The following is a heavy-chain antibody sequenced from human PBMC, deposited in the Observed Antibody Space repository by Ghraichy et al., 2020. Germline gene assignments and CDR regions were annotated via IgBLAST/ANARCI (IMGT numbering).Heavy chain of an antibody. V-gene: IGHV4-34*01. Sequence: SETLSLTCAVYGGSFSGYYWSWIRQPPGKGLEWIGEINHSGSTNYNPSLKSRVTISVDTSKNQFSLKLSSVTAADTAVYYCARGLWVITIFGVVTTYNWFDPWGQGTLVTVSS. D-gene: IGHD3-3*01. J-gene: IGHJ5*02. CDR3: ARGLWVITIFGVVTTYNWFDP. CDR1: GGSFSGYY. CDR2: INHSGST.